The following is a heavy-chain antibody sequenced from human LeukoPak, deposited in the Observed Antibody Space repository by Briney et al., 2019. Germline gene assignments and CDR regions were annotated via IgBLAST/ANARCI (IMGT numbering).Heavy chain of an antibody. CDR2: IYPGDSDT. CDR1: GYSFTSYW. D-gene: IGHD6-13*01. J-gene: IGHJ4*02. CDR3: ATTGPEYSSSWYLHF. V-gene: IGHV5-51*01. Sequence: GESLKISCKASGYSFTSYWIGWGRQMPGKGLEWMGVIYPGDSDTRYSPSFQGQVTIPVDKSISTAYLQWSSLKASDTAMYYCATTGPEYSSSWYLHFWGQGTLVTVSS.